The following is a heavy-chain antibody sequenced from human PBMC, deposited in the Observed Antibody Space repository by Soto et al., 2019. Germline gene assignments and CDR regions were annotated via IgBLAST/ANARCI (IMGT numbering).Heavy chain of an antibody. D-gene: IGHD4-17*01. Sequence: GGSLRLSCAASGFTFSSYSMNWVRQAPGKGLEWVSYISSSSSTIYYADSVKGRFTISRDNAKNSLYLQMNSLRAEDTAVYYCASWDYGDHHGWGQGTLVTVSS. CDR2: ISSSSSTI. CDR3: ASWDYGDHHG. J-gene: IGHJ4*02. CDR1: GFTFSSYS. V-gene: IGHV3-48*01.